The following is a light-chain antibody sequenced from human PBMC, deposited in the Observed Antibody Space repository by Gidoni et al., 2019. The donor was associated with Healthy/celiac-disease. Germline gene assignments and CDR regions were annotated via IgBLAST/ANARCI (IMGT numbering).Light chain of an antibody. V-gene: IGKV3-11*01. J-gene: IGKJ4*01. CDR3: QQRSNWPPLT. CDR2: DAS. Sequence: IVLTQSPATLSLSPGERATLSCRASQSFSSYLAWYQQKPGQAPRLLIYDASNRATGIPARFSGSGSGTDFTLTISSLEPEDFAVYYCQQRSNWPPLTFGGGTKVEIK. CDR1: QSFSSY.